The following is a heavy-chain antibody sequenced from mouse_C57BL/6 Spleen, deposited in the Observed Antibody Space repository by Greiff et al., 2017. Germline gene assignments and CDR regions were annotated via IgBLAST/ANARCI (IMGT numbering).Heavy chain of an antibody. V-gene: IGHV5-9*01. Sequence: EVQGVESGGGLVKPGGSLKLSCAASGFTFSSYTMSWVRQTPEKRLEWVATISGGGGNTYYPDSVKGRFTISRDNAKNTLYLQMSSLRSEYTALYYCARLGQAYWGQGTLVTVSA. CDR3: ARLGQAY. D-gene: IGHD3-3*01. CDR2: ISGGGGNT. CDR1: GFTFSSYT. J-gene: IGHJ3*01.